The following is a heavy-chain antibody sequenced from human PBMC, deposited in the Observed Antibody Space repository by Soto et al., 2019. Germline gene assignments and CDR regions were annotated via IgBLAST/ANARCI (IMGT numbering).Heavy chain of an antibody. CDR3: ARQGRRGYKFDWGPSIDY. Sequence: PEETLSLSCTVSGGAVSSGSYYWGWIRQPPGKGLEWIGSIYYSGSTYYNPSLKSRVTISVDTSKNQFSLKLSSVTAADTAVYYCARQGRRGYKFDWGPSIDYWGQGTLVTVSS. CDR1: GGAVSSGSYY. D-gene: IGHD3-9*01. V-gene: IGHV4-39*01. CDR2: IYYSGST. J-gene: IGHJ4*02.